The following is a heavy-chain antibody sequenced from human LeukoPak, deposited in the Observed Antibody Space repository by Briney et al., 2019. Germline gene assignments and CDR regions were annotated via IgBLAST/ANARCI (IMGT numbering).Heavy chain of an antibody. V-gene: IGHV1-2*02. CDR1: GYTFTSYY. CDR3: ARAQEWEPVFFDY. J-gene: IGHJ4*02. Sequence: ASVKVSCKASGYTFTSYYMHWVRQAPGQGLEWMGWINPNSGGTNYAQRFQGRVTMTRDTSISTAYMELSRLRSDDTAVCYCARAQEWEPVFFDYWGQGTLVTVSS. CDR2: INPNSGGT. D-gene: IGHD1-26*01.